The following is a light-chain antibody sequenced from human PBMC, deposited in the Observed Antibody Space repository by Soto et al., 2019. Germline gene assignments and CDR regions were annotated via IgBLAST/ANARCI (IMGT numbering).Light chain of an antibody. J-gene: IGKJ1*01. CDR2: GAS. V-gene: IGKV3-20*01. CDR3: QQYGRSADWDRWT. CDR1: QSISSSN. Sequence: EIVLTQSPGTLSLSPGERATLSCRASQSISSSNLAWYQQKPGQAPRLLLYGASNRAAGIPDRFSGSGSGTDFTLTISRMEPEDFVVYYCQQYGRSADWDRWTFGQGTKVEVK.